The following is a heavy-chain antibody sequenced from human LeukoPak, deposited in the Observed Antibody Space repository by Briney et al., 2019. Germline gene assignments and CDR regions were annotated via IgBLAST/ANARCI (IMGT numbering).Heavy chain of an antibody. J-gene: IGHJ5*02. Sequence: SETLSLTCTVSGYSISSGYYWGWIRQPPGKGLEWIGSIYHSGSTYYNPSLESRVTISVDTSKNQFSLKLSSVTAADTAVYYCARAGSGRGPTLNWFDPWGQGTLVTVSS. CDR2: IYHSGST. D-gene: IGHD1-26*01. CDR1: GYSISSGYY. V-gene: IGHV4-38-2*02. CDR3: ARAGSGRGPTLNWFDP.